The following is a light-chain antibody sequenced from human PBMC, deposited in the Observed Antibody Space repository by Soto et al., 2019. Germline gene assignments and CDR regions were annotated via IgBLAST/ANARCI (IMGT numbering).Light chain of an antibody. J-gene: IGKJ1*01. CDR1: QSIGNY. CDR3: HQTYNIPRT. V-gene: IGKV1-39*01. Sequence: DIQMTQSPSPLSASVGDRVTITCRASQSIGNYLNWYQQKPGKAPNLLISAASRVQSGVPSRFSGSGSGTDFTLTISSLQPEDFATYYCHQTYNIPRTFGQGTKVESK. CDR2: AAS.